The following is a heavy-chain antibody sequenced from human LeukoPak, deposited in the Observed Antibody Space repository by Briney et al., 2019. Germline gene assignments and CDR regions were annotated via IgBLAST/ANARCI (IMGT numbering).Heavy chain of an antibody. D-gene: IGHD6-19*01. CDR1: GFIFNNYA. Sequence: QPGRSLRLSCAAPGFIFNNYALHWVRQAPGKGLEWVTVISYDGNNKYYADSVRGRFTISRDNSKRTLYLQMNSLRPEDTAVYYCARQEVGIGWFIDFWGQGTLVTVSS. V-gene: IGHV3-30-3*01. CDR2: ISYDGNNK. J-gene: IGHJ4*02. CDR3: ARQEVGIGWFIDF.